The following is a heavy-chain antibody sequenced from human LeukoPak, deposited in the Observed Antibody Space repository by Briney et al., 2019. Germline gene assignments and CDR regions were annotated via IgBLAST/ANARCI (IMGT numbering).Heavy chain of an antibody. CDR3: ARDLVAAAGTPGFDP. CDR1: GFTVSSNY. V-gene: IGHV3-66*02. D-gene: IGHD6-13*01. CDR2: IYSGGST. Sequence: GGSLRLSCAASGFTVSSNYMNWVRQAPGKGLDWVSLIYSGGSTFYADSVKARFTISRDNSKNTLYLQMNSLRAEDTAVYYCARDLVAAAGTPGFDPWGQGTLVTVSS. J-gene: IGHJ5*02.